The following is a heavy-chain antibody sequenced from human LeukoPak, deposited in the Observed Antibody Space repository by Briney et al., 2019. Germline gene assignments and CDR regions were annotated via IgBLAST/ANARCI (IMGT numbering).Heavy chain of an antibody. J-gene: IGHJ6*03. D-gene: IGHD4-23*01. V-gene: IGHV1-2*02. CDR3: ARGTYGGLPTSYYYMDV. CDR2: IYPDSGGT. CDR1: GYTFTVYY. Sequence: GASVKVSCKASGYTFTVYYVHWVRQAPGQGLEWMGWIYPDSGGTTYAEKFQGRVTMTRDTSITTAYLELSRLRSDDTAVYYCARGTYGGLPTSYYYMDVWGKGTTVTISS.